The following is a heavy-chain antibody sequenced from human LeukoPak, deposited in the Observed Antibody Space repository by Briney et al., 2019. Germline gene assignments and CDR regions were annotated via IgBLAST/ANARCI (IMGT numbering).Heavy chain of an antibody. CDR3: AKARVRRGPYYFDY. V-gene: IGHV3-30*18. J-gene: IGHJ4*02. Sequence: GRSLRLSCAASGFTFSSYGMHWVRQAPGKGLEWVAVISYDGSNKYYADSVKGRFTISRDNSKNTLYLQMNSLRAEDTAVYYCAKARVRRGPYYFDYWGQGTLVTVSS. D-gene: IGHD3-10*01. CDR1: GFTFSSYG. CDR2: ISYDGSNK.